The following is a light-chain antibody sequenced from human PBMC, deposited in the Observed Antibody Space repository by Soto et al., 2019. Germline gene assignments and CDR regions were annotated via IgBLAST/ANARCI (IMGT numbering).Light chain of an antibody. V-gene: IGKV3-15*01. CDR3: QQYNNWPPIT. CDR2: GAS. CDR1: QSVSSY. Sequence: EVVMTQSPVTLSLSLGESATLSCRASQSVSSYFAWYQQKPGQAPRLLIYGASTRATGIPARFSGSGSGTEFTLTISSLQSEDFAVYYCQQYNNWPPITFGQGTRLEIK. J-gene: IGKJ5*01.